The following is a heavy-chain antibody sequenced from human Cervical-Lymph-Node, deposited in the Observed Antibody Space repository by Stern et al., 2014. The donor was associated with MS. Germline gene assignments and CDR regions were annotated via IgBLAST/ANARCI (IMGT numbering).Heavy chain of an antibody. Sequence: VQLEESGGDLVQPGGSLRLSCAASGFTFNRYTMNWVRHTPRKGLEWVAYISTSGRVIYYADSVEGRFIISRDNAKNSLFLQMNSLRVEDTAVYYCARDFGLWGQGTPVTVSS. J-gene: IGHJ4*02. V-gene: IGHV3-48*01. CDR1: GFTFNRYT. CDR3: ARDFGL. D-gene: IGHD3-16*01. CDR2: ISTSGRVI.